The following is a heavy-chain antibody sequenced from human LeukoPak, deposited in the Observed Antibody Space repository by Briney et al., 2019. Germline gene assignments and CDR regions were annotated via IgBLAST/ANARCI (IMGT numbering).Heavy chain of an antibody. V-gene: IGHV6-1*01. CDR3: ARRSSGWTFDY. Sequence: SQTLSLTCAISGGSDSSNSAAWNGIRHSPERGREWRDRTYYGYKWYNDYAVSVNSRITPNPDTSKNQFSLQLNSVTAEDTAVYYCARRSSGWTFDYWGPGTLVTVSS. D-gene: IGHD6-19*01. CDR1: GGSDSSNSAA. J-gene: IGHJ4*02. CDR2: TYYGYKWYN.